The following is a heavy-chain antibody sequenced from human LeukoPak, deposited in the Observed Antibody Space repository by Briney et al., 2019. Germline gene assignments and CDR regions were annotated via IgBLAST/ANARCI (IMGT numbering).Heavy chain of an antibody. D-gene: IGHD2-2*02. CDR1: GFTFSSYS. V-gene: IGHV3-30*04. CDR2: ISYHGRDQ. CDR3: ATDYCSSTSCYTGDY. Sequence: GGSLRLSCAASGFTFSSYSMNWVRQAPGKGLEWVTVISYHGRDQYYADSVKGRFTISRDNSKSTLSLQMDSLRAEDTAVYYCATDYCSSTSCYTGDYWGQGTLVTVSS. J-gene: IGHJ4*02.